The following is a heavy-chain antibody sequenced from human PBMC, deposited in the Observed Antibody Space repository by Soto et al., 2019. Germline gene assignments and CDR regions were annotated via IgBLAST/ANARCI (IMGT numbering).Heavy chain of an antibody. CDR1: GGTFSSYA. CDR2: IIPIFGTA. V-gene: IGHV1-69*01. Sequence: QVQLVQSGAEVKKPGSSVKVSCKASGGTFSSYAISWVRQAPGQGLERMGGIIPIFGTANYAQKFQGRVTITADESTSTAYMELSSLRSEDTAVYYCARVGAGVIITTHSTDYYHYGMDVWGQGTTVTVSS. D-gene: IGHD3-10*01. J-gene: IGHJ6*02. CDR3: ARVGAGVIITTHSTDYYHYGMDV.